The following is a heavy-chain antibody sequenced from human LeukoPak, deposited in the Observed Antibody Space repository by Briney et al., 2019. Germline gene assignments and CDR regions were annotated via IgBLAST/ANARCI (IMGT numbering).Heavy chain of an antibody. D-gene: IGHD2-15*01. J-gene: IGHJ4*02. CDR3: ARVTPGVAASFDY. CDR1: GGSISSYY. CDR2: IYYSGST. Sequence: PSETLSLTCTVSGGSISSYYWSWIRQPPGKGLEWIGYIYYSGSTNYNPSLKSRVTISVDTSKNQFSLKLSSVTAADTAVYYCARVTPGVAASFDYWGQGTLVTVSS. V-gene: IGHV4-59*01.